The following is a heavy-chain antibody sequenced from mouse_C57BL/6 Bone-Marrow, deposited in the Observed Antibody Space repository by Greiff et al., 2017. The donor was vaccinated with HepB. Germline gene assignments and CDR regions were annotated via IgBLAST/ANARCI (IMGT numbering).Heavy chain of an antibody. Sequence: EVKLVESGGGLVQPKGSLKLSCAASGFTFNTYAMHWVRQAPGKGLEWVARIRSKSSNYATYYADSVKDRFTISRDDSQSMLYLQMNNLKTEDTAMYYCVRDPSYDGYYDYYAMDYWGQGTSVTVAS. D-gene: IGHD2-3*01. V-gene: IGHV10-3*01. CDR2: IRSKSSNYAT. J-gene: IGHJ4*01. CDR3: VRDPSYDGYYDYYAMDY. CDR1: GFTFNTYA.